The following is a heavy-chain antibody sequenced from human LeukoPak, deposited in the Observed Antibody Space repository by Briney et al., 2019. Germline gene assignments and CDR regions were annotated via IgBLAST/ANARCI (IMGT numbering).Heavy chain of an antibody. Sequence: SETLSLTCTVSGGSVSSYYWSWIRQPPGKGLEWIGYIYYSGSTNYNPSLKSRVTISVDTSKNQFSLKLSSVTAADTAVYYCATLFNNCSSTSCYSGPWGQGTLVTVSS. CDR1: GGSVSSYY. CDR3: ATLFNNCSSTSCYSGP. V-gene: IGHV4-59*02. D-gene: IGHD2-2*01. CDR2: IYYSGST. J-gene: IGHJ5*02.